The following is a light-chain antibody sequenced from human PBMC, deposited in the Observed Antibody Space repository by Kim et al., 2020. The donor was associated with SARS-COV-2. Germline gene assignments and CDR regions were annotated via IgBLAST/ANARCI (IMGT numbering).Light chain of an antibody. Sequence: SPGERAPLSGRASESISINLAWYQQKPGQPPRLLMYGASTRATGVPARFSGGGSGTEFTLTISSLQSDDCAIYYCQQYDDWPPITFGGGTKVDIK. J-gene: IGKJ4*01. CDR1: ESISIN. CDR2: GAS. V-gene: IGKV3-15*01. CDR3: QQYDDWPPIT.